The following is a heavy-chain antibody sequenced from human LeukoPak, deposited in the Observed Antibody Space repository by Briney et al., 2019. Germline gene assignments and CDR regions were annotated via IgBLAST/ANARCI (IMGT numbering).Heavy chain of an antibody. CDR1: GFTFSSYS. D-gene: IGHD5-24*01. CDR2: ISSSSSSI. CDR3: AKGDGYNSHFDY. J-gene: IGHJ4*02. Sequence: GGSLRLSCAASGFTFSSYSMNWVRQAPGKGLEWVSYISSSSSSIHYADSVKGRFTISRDNAKNSLYLQMNSLRAEDTAVYYCAKGDGYNSHFDYWGQGTLVTVSS. V-gene: IGHV3-48*04.